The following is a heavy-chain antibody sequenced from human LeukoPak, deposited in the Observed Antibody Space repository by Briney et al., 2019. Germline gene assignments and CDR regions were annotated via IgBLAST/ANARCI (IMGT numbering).Heavy chain of an antibody. J-gene: IGHJ4*02. CDR1: GFTFSNYY. CDR2: ISDDGGRK. V-gene: IGHV3-30*18. D-gene: IGHD4/OR15-4a*01. Sequence: SGGSLRLSCVASGFTFSNYYMHWVRQAPGKGLEWVAIISDDGGRKFYADSVRGRITISRDKSKNTLFLQMNSLRADDTAVYFCAKDLSGHWCIDYWGQGTLVTVSS. CDR3: AKDLSGHWCIDY.